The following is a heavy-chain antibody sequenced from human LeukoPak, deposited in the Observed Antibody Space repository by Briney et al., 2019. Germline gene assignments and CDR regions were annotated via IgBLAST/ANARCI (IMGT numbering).Heavy chain of an antibody. CDR2: INIDGSST. Sequence: GGSLRLCCAASEFTFSTYGMSWVRQAPGKGLVWVSRINIDGSSTCYADSVKGRFTISRDNAKNTLYLQMNSLRADDTAVYYCARKEKYYYDLGYWGQGTLVTVSS. V-gene: IGHV3-74*01. CDR1: EFTFSTYG. D-gene: IGHD3-22*01. CDR3: ARKEKYYYDLGY. J-gene: IGHJ4*02.